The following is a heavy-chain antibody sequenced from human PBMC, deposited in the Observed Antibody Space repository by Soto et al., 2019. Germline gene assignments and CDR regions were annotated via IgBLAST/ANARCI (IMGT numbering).Heavy chain of an antibody. Sequence: GGALRLSCTASGFTFSDAWMIWVRQAPVKGLGWVGRIKSKSDGGTTEYAAPVRGRFTISRDDSKNTLYLQMNSLKTEDTAVYYCTTDLWRIAVVVGSTGYFNPWGQGNPVTVS. CDR1: GFTFSDAW. CDR2: IKSKSDGGTT. J-gene: IGHJ5*02. V-gene: IGHV3-15*01. CDR3: TTDLWRIAVVVGSTGYFNP. D-gene: IGHD2-15*01.